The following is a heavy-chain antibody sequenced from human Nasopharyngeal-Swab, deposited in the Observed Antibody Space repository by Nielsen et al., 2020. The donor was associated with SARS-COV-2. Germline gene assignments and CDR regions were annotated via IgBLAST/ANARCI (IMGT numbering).Heavy chain of an antibody. CDR1: GFTFSSYA. D-gene: IGHD2-15*01. CDR2: ISYDGSNK. V-gene: IGHV3-30*04. CDR3: ARSLGGGYYYGMDV. J-gene: IGHJ6*02. Sequence: GESLKISCAASGFTFSSYAMHWVRQAPGKGLEWVAVISYDGSNKYYADSVKGRFTISSDNSKNTLYLQMNSLRAEDTAVYYCARSLGGGYYYGMDVWGQGTTVTVSS.